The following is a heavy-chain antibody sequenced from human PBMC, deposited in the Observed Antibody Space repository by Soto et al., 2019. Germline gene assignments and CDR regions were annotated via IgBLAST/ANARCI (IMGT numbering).Heavy chain of an antibody. V-gene: IGHV4-34*01. CDR2: INHSGST. CDR1: GGSFSGYY. D-gene: IGHD2-2*01. CDR3: ARMYCSSTSCYFGNP. J-gene: IGHJ5*02. Sequence: SETLSLTCAVYGGSFSGYYWSWIRQPPGKGLEWIGEINHSGSTNYNPSLKSRVTMSVDTSKNQFSLKLSSVTAADTAMYYCARMYCSSTSCYFGNPWGQGTLVTVSS.